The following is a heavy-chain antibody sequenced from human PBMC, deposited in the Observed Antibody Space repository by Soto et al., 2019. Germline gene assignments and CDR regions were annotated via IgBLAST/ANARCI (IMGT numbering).Heavy chain of an antibody. D-gene: IGHD3-22*01. CDR1: GGTFSSYA. CDR2: IIPIFGTA. J-gene: IGHJ5*02. V-gene: IGHV1-69*06. Sequence: ASVKVSCKASGGTFSSYAISWVRQAPGQGLEWMGGIIPIFGTANYAQKFQGRVTITADKSTSTAYMELSSLRSEDTAVYYCARVLYYYDSSGYLSWFDPWGQGTLVTVS. CDR3: ARVLYYYDSSGYLSWFDP.